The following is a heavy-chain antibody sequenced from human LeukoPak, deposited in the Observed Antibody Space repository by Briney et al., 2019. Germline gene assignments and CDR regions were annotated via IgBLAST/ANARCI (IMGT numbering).Heavy chain of an antibody. CDR1: GFTFSSHW. CDR2: IKDDGSHT. D-gene: IGHD6-25*01. J-gene: IGHJ4*02. Sequence: GGSLRLSCAASGFTFSSHWMHWVRQAPGKGLVWVSRIKDDGSHTNYTDSVKGRFTISRDNAKNTLSLQMNSLRAEDTAVYYCARGSGIITGIDEWGQGTLVTVSS. CDR3: ARGSGIITGIDE. V-gene: IGHV3-74*01.